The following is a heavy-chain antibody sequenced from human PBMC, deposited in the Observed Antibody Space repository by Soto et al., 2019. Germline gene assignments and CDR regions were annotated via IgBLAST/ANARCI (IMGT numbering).Heavy chain of an antibody. V-gene: IGHV3-7*01. J-gene: IGHJ6*03. CDR3: ARDRGGWVLRFLEWLSPAPYYMDV. CDR1: GFTFSSDW. D-gene: IGHD3-3*01. CDR2: IKEDGSEK. Sequence: PGGSLTLSWAASGFTFSSDWMSWGRQAPGKGLEWVANIKEDGSEKDYVDSVKGRFTISRDNAKNSLYLQVNRLRAEDTAVYYCARDRGGWVLRFLEWLSPAPYYMDVWGKGTTVTVSS.